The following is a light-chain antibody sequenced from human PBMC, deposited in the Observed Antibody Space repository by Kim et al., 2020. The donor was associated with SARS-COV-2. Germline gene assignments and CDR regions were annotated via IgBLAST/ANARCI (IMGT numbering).Light chain of an antibody. J-gene: IGKJ2*01. Sequence: LCPWERATLSCRASQSVSSSYLAWYQQKPGQAPRLLIYGASSRATGIPDRFSGSGSGTDFTLTISRLEPEDFAVYYCQQYGSSPRTFGQGTKLEI. CDR1: QSVSSSY. V-gene: IGKV3-20*01. CDR3: QQYGSSPRT. CDR2: GAS.